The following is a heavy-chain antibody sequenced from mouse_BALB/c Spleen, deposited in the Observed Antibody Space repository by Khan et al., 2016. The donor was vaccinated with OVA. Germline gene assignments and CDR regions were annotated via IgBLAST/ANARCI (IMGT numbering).Heavy chain of an antibody. J-gene: IGHJ2*01. Sequence: DVKLVESGGGLVQPGGSRKLSCAASGFTFNSYGIHWVRQAPEKGLEWVAYISGDSNTIYYADTVKGRFTISRDNPKNTLFLQMTRLMSEDTAMYYCATSDFYGYYFDYWGPGTTLTVS. V-gene: IGHV5-17*02. CDR1: GFTFNSYG. CDR2: ISGDSNTI. D-gene: IGHD1-1*01. CDR3: ATSDFYGYYFDY.